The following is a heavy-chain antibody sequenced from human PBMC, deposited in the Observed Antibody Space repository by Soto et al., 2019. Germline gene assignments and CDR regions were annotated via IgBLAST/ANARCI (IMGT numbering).Heavy chain of an antibody. J-gene: IGHJ4*02. CDR2: INHSGST. D-gene: IGHD3-9*01. V-gene: IGHV4-34*09. CDR1: GGSFSGYY. Sequence: SETLSLTCAVYGGSFSGYYWSWIRQPPGKGLEWIGEINHSGSTYYNPSLKSRVTISVDTSKNQFSLKLSSVTAADTAVYYCARGAPPSKLRYFDSYFDYWGQGTLVTVSS. CDR3: ARGAPPSKLRYFDSYFDY.